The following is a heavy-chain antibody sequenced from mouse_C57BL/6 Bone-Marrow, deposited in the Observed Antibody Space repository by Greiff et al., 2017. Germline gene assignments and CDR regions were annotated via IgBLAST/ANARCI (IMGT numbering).Heavy chain of an antibody. CDR3: ASNYYGSSPYYAMDY. V-gene: IGHV1-55*01. Sequence: QVQLKQPGAELVKPGASVKMSCKASGYTFTSYWITWVKQRPGQGLEWIGDIYPGSGSTNYNEKFKSKATLTVDTSSSTAYMQLSSLTSEDSAVXYCASNYYGSSPYYAMDYWGQGTSVTVAS. CDR1: GYTFTSYW. CDR2: IYPGSGST. D-gene: IGHD1-1*01. J-gene: IGHJ4*01.